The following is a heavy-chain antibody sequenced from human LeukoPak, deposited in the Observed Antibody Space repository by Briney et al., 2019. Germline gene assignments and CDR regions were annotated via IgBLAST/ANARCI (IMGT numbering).Heavy chain of an antibody. Sequence: GGSLRLSCAASAFTVGSNYMSWVRQAPGKGLEWVSVLYSGGSTYYADSVKGRFTISRDNSKNTLYLQMNSLRAEDTAVYYCARVRRGSSWYYYGMDVWGQGTTVTVSS. V-gene: IGHV3-66*01. D-gene: IGHD6-13*01. J-gene: IGHJ6*02. CDR1: AFTVGSNY. CDR2: LYSGGST. CDR3: ARVRRGSSWYYYGMDV.